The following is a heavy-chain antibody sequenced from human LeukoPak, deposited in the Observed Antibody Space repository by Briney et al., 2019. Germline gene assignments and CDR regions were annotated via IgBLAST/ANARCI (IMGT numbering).Heavy chain of an antibody. CDR2: IYDGGST. CDR3: ARGTGYSYGYGPIDAFDI. J-gene: IGHJ3*02. D-gene: IGHD5-18*01. Sequence: PSETLSLTCTVSGGSINNYYWSWIRQAPGKGLEWSGYIYDGGSTNYKPSLKSRVTISVHTSMNQISLKLTSVTAADTAVYYCARGTGYSYGYGPIDAFDIWGQGTLVTVSS. V-gene: IGHV4-59*01. CDR1: GGSINNYY.